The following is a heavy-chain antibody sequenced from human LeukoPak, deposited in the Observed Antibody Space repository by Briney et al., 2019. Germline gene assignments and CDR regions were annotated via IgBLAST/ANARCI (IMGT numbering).Heavy chain of an antibody. Sequence: PGGSLRLSCAASGFTLSSYWMSWVRQAPGKGLEWVANIKQDGSEKYYGDAVKGRVTISRDNAKNSLYLQMNSLRAEDTAVYYCARDLDSSGYSTYFDYWGQGTLVTVSS. CDR1: GFTLSSYW. D-gene: IGHD3-22*01. CDR3: ARDLDSSGYSTYFDY. V-gene: IGHV3-7*01. CDR2: IKQDGSEK. J-gene: IGHJ4*02.